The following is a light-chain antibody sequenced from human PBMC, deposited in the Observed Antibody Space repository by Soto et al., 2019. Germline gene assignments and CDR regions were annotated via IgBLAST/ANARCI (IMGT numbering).Light chain of an antibody. Sequence: EIVLTQSPATLSLSPGERATLSCRASQSVSSYLAWYQQKPGQAPRLLIYDASNRATGIPARFSGSGSGTDFTLTISSLEPADFVVYYCQQRSNWPPITFGQGTRLEIK. CDR1: QSVSSY. CDR2: DAS. CDR3: QQRSNWPPIT. V-gene: IGKV3-11*01. J-gene: IGKJ5*01.